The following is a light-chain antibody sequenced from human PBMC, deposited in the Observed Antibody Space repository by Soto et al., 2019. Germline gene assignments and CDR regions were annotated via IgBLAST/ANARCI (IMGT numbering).Light chain of an antibody. CDR1: ESIARH. CDR2: AAS. J-gene: IGKJ5*01. V-gene: IGKV1-39*01. CDR3: QQTYSTLSIT. Sequence: DIQMTQSPSSLSASVGDRVTITCRASESIARHLNWYQQKPGKDTKLLIYAASSLQNGVPSRFRGGGSGTDFTLTISNLQPEDFATYYCQQTYSTLSITFGQGTRLDIK.